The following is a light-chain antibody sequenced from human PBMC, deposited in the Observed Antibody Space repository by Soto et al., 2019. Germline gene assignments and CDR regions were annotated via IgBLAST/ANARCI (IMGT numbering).Light chain of an antibody. V-gene: IGLV2-14*01. CDR1: SSDVGGYNY. CDR2: DVS. J-gene: IGLJ1*01. CDR3: SSYTSSSTCD. Sequence: QSVLTQPASVSGSPGQSITISCTGTSSDVGGYNYVSWYQQHPGKAPKLMIYDVSNRPSGVSNRFSGSKSGNTASLTISGLQAEDEADYYCSSYTSSSTCDFGTGTKLTVL.